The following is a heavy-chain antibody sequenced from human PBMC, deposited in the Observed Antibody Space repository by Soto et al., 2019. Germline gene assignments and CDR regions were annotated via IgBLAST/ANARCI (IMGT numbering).Heavy chain of an antibody. CDR3: ARSPIVGATKYYYYYYGMDV. CDR2: INAGNGNT. D-gene: IGHD1-26*01. Sequence: ASVKVSCKASGYTFTSYAMHWVRQAPGQRLEWMGWINAGNGNTKYSQKFQGRVTITRDTSASTAYMELSSLRSEETAVYYCARSPIVGATKYYYYYYGMDVWGQGTTVTVSS. J-gene: IGHJ6*02. V-gene: IGHV1-3*01. CDR1: GYTFTSYA.